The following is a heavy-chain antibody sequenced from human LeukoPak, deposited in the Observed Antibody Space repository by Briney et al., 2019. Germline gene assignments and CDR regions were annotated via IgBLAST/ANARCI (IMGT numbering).Heavy chain of an antibody. V-gene: IGHV4-34*01. CDR2: INHSGST. CDR3: ARGNCSSTSCPFDY. Sequence: PSETLSLTCAVYGGSFSGYYWSWIRQPPGKGLEWIGEINHSGSTNYNPSLKSRVTISVDTSKNQFSLKLSSVTAADTAVYYCARGNCSSTSCPFDYWGQGTLVTVSS. CDR1: GGSFSGYY. J-gene: IGHJ4*02. D-gene: IGHD2-2*01.